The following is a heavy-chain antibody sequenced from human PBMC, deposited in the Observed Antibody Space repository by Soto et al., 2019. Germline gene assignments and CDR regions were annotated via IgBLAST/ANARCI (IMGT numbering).Heavy chain of an antibody. CDR1: GGSISSYY. D-gene: IGHD6-13*01. Sequence: SETLSLTCSVSGGSISSYYWSWIRQPPGKGLEWIGYIYYSGSTNYNPSLKSRVTISVDTSKNQFSLKLSSVTAADTAVYYCARLAAAAFRSYYYYGMDVWGQGNTVTVSS. J-gene: IGHJ6*02. CDR3: ARLAAAAFRSYYYYGMDV. CDR2: IYYSGST. V-gene: IGHV4-59*08.